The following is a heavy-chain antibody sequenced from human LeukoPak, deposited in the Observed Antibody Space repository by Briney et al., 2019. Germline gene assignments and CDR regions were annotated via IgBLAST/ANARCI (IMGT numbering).Heavy chain of an antibody. D-gene: IGHD5-12*01. J-gene: IGHJ4*02. CDR2: IYFSGYT. Sequence: SETLSLTCTVSGGSIGSYYWSWIRQPPGKGLEWIGYIYFSGYTNYNPSLKSRVTISVDTSKNQFSLKLSSVTAADTAVYYCARHAESGYDRFDHWGQGTLVTVSS. CDR1: GGSIGSYY. CDR3: ARHAESGYDRFDH. V-gene: IGHV4-59*08.